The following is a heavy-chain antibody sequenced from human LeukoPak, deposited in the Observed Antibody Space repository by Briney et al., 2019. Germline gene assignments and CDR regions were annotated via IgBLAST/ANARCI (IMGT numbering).Heavy chain of an antibody. CDR3: AKGSDRSGSYYLDY. V-gene: IGHV3-23*01. D-gene: IGHD3-10*01. Sequence: GGSLRLSCAASAFTFGNYAMNWVRQAPGKGLEWVSGLSGNGASTYYADSVKGRFTISRDNSKNTLYLQMNRLRAGDTAVYYCAKGSDRSGSYYLDYWGQGTLVTVSS. CDR2: LSGNGAST. CDR1: AFTFGNYA. J-gene: IGHJ4*02.